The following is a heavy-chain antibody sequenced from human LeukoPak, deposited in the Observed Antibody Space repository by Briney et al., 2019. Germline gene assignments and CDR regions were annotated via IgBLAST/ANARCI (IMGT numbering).Heavy chain of an antibody. D-gene: IGHD3-9*01. V-gene: IGHV4-38-2*01. J-gene: IGHJ4*02. Sequence: PSETLSLTCAVSGYSISSGYYWGWIRQPPGKGLEWIGSIYHSGSTYYNPSLKSRVTISVDTSKNQFSLKLSSVTAADTAVYYCASRKNTLTGIDYWGQGTLVTASS. CDR3: ASRKNTLTGIDY. CDR1: GYSISSGYY. CDR2: IYHSGST.